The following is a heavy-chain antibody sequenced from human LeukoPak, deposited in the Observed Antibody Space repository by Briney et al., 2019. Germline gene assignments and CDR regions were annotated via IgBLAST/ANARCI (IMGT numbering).Heavy chain of an antibody. CDR1: GYTFNNHY. Sequence: ASVKVSCKASGYTFNNHYMYWVRQAPGQGLEWMGVINPSGGSTSYAQKFQGRVTMTRDTSTRTVYMEVNSLRSEDTAVYYCARQGTYSSAIGMGYWGQGALVTVSS. V-gene: IGHV1-46*02. D-gene: IGHD6-19*01. CDR3: ARQGTYSSAIGMGY. J-gene: IGHJ4*02. CDR2: INPSGGST.